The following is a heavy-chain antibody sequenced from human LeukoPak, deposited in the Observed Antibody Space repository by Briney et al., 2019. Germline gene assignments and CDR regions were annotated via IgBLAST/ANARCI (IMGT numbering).Heavy chain of an antibody. J-gene: IGHJ4*02. Sequence: SETLSLTCAVYGGSFSGYYWSWIRQPPGKGLEWIGEVNHSGSTNYNPSLKSRVTISLDTSKNQFSLKLSSVTAADTAVYYCARSPTWELLDYFDYWGQGTLVTVSS. V-gene: IGHV4-34*01. CDR3: ARSPTWELLDYFDY. D-gene: IGHD1-26*01. CDR1: GGSFSGYY. CDR2: VNHSGST.